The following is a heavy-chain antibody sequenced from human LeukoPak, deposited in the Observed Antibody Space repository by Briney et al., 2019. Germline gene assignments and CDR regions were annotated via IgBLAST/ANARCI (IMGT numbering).Heavy chain of an antibody. Sequence: ASVKVSCKASGYTFTSYGISWVRQAPGQGLEWMGWISGNNDNTNYVQKLQGRVTMTTDTSTSTAYMELRSLRSDDTAVYYCARDEAWGSPVDSGYNYGARYLDYWGQGTLVTVSS. V-gene: IGHV1-18*01. CDR3: ARDEAWGSPVDSGYNYGARYLDY. J-gene: IGHJ4*02. D-gene: IGHD5-18*01. CDR2: ISGNNDNT. CDR1: GYTFTSYG.